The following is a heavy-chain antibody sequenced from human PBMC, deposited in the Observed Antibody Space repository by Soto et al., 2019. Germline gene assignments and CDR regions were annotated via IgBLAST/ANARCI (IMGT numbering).Heavy chain of an antibody. J-gene: IGHJ6*02. V-gene: IGHV3-7*01. CDR2: INKDGSEK. Sequence: GGSLRLCCVASGFTFTNYWMTWVRQAPGKGLEWVANINKDGSEKNYVDSVKGRFTISRDSAHNSVSLQMNSLRAEDTALYYCGRDEVRNGVGVWGQGTTVTVSS. CDR1: GFTFTNYW. CDR3: GRDEVRNGVGV.